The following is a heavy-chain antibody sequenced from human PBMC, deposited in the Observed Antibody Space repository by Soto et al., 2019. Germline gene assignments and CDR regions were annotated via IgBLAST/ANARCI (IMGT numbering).Heavy chain of an antibody. Sequence: QVQLLQSGAEVKKPGSSVKVSCRASGGTFTSYTITWVRQAPGQGLEWMGGIIPLFGTANYAQKFQGRLTITADESTTTAFMELSSLTSEDTAMYYCARETTTVTRDWCYYGMDVWGQGTTVTVSS. CDR3: ARETTTVTRDWCYYGMDV. J-gene: IGHJ6*02. CDR1: GGTFTSYT. D-gene: IGHD4-17*01. V-gene: IGHV1-69*01. CDR2: IIPLFGTA.